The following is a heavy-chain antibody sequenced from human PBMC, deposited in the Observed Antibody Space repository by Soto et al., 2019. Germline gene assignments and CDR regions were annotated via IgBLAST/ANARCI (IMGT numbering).Heavy chain of an antibody. V-gene: IGHV4-34*01. Sequence: SETLSLTCAVYGGSFSGYYWSWIRQPPGKGLEWFGEINHRGSTNYNPSLKSRVTISVDTSKNQFSLKLSSVTAADTAVYYCARGGSNSNPRLGFEYWAPGALVTVSS. J-gene: IGHJ4*02. CDR1: GGSFSGYY. CDR3: ARGGSNSNPRLGFEY. D-gene: IGHD1-20*01. CDR2: INHRGST.